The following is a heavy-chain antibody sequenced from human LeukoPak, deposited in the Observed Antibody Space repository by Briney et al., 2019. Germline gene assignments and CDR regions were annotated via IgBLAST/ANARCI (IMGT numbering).Heavy chain of an antibody. CDR2: ISYDGGNK. D-gene: IGHD5-12*01. J-gene: IGHJ4*02. CDR3: ARDIVAQDYRIIFDY. V-gene: IGHV3-30*04. CDR1: RFTFSNYA. Sequence: PGKSLRLSCAASRFTFSNYAMHWVRQAPGKGLEWVALISYDGGNKFYPDSVKGRFTISRDNSKNTVYLQMNSLKTEDTGVYYCARDIVAQDYRIIFDYWGQGTLVTVSS.